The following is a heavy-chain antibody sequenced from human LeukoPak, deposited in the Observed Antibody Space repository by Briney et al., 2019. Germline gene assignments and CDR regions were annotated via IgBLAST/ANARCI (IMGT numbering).Heavy chain of an antibody. CDR3: ASSIVVVPAAIWKNAFDI. Sequence: GGSLRLSCAASGFTFSSYAMSWVRQAPGKGLEWVSSISSSSSYIYYADSVKGRFTISRDNSKNTLYLQMNSLRAEDTAVYYCASSIVVVPAAIWKNAFDIWGQGTMVTVSS. D-gene: IGHD2-2*02. CDR1: GFTFSSYA. CDR2: ISSSSSYI. J-gene: IGHJ3*02. V-gene: IGHV3-21*04.